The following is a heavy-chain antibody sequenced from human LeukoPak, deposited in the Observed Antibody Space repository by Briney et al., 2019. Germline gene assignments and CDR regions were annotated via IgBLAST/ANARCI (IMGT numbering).Heavy chain of an antibody. CDR2: ISSSSSYI. Sequence: PGGSLRLSCAASGFTFSSYSMNWVRQAPGKGLEWVSSISSSSSYIYYADSEKGRFTISRDNAKNSLYLQMNSLRAEDTAVYYCARGHCSGGSCYSVDYWGQGTLVTVSS. V-gene: IGHV3-21*01. CDR3: ARGHCSGGSCYSVDY. D-gene: IGHD2-15*01. CDR1: GFTFSSYS. J-gene: IGHJ4*02.